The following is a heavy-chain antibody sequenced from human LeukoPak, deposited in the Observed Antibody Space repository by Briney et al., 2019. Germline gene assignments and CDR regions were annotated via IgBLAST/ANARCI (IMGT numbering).Heavy chain of an antibody. CDR3: AKDFYPPGFLEWFGSGGAFDI. CDR1: GFTFSSYE. V-gene: IGHV3-48*03. CDR2: ISSSGSTI. D-gene: IGHD3-3*01. J-gene: IGHJ3*02. Sequence: GGSLRLSCAASGFTFSSYEMNWVRQAPGKGLEWVSYISSSGSTIYYADSVKGRFTISRDNSKNTLYLQMNSLRAEDTAVYYCAKDFYPPGFLEWFGSGGAFDIWGQGTTVTVSS.